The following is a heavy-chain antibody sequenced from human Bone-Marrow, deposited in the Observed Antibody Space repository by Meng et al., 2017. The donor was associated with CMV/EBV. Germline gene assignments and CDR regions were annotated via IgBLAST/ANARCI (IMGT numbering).Heavy chain of an antibody. V-gene: IGHV1-2*02. Sequence: ASVKVSCKASGYTFTGYYMHWVRQAPGQGLEWMGWINPNSGGTNYAQKFQGRVTMTRDTSISTAYMELSRLRSDDTAVYYRAREHKVRPYQLLRGWFDPWGQGTLVTVSS. CDR2: INPNSGGT. CDR3: AREHKVRPYQLLRGWFDP. CDR1: GYTFTGYY. D-gene: IGHD2-2*01. J-gene: IGHJ5*02.